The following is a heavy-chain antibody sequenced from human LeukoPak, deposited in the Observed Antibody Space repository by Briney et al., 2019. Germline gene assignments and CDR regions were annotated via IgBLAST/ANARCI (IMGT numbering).Heavy chain of an antibody. D-gene: IGHD2/OR15-2a*01. CDR1: GFTFSNYA. Sequence: PGGSLRLSCAASGFTFSNYAMRWVRQAPGKGLEWVSSISSSSSYIYYADSVKGRFTISRDNAKNSLYLQMNSLRAEDTAVYYCARVLSDHYYYMDVWGKGTTVTVSS. CDR3: ARVLSDHYYYMDV. CDR2: ISSSSSYI. J-gene: IGHJ6*03. V-gene: IGHV3-21*01.